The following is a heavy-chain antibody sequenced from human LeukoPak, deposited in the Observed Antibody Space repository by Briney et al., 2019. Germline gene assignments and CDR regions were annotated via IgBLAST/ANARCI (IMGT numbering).Heavy chain of an antibody. CDR1: RVTLSSYW. CDR3: ARAIPGYYDMDV. V-gene: IGHV3-74*03. D-gene: IGHD2-21*01. CDR2: INSDGRST. Sequence: GGSLRLSCAASRVTLSSYWMNWVRQAPGKGLVWVSRINSDGRSTKYADSVKGRFTISRDNAKNTLYLQMNSLRAEDTAVYYCARAIPGYYDMDVWGQGTTVTVSS. J-gene: IGHJ6*02.